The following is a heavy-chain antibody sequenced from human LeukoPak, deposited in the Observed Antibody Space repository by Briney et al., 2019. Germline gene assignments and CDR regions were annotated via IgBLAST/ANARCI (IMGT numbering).Heavy chain of an antibody. Sequence: PGGSLRLSCAASGFTFSSHAMSWVRQAPGKGLEWVSAISGSGGSTYYADSVKGRFTISRDNSKNTLYLQMNSLRAEDTAVYYCATFGLFYYYDSSGYYDYWGQGTLVTVSS. J-gene: IGHJ4*02. CDR3: ATFGLFYYYDSSGYYDY. D-gene: IGHD3-22*01. V-gene: IGHV3-23*01. CDR2: ISGSGGST. CDR1: GFTFSSHA.